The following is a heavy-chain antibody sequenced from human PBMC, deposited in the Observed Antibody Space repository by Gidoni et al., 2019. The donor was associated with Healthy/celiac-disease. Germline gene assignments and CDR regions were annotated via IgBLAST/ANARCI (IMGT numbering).Heavy chain of an antibody. Sequence: QVQLQESGPGLVTPSETLSLTCTVPGGSISSYYWSWIRQPPGKGLEWSGYIYYSGSTNYNPSLKSRVTISVDTSKNQFSLKLSSVTAADTAVYYCARSLRGDYDYWGQGTLVTVSS. CDR1: GGSISSYY. CDR3: ARSLRGDYDY. CDR2: IYYSGST. D-gene: IGHD3-10*01. J-gene: IGHJ4*02. V-gene: IGHV4-59*01.